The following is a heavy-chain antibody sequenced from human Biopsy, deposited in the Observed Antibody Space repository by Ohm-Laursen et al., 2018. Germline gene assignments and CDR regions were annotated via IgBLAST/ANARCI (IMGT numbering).Heavy chain of an antibody. CDR3: ARLFRLDDYWNDDPPVGFDV. V-gene: IGHV4-61*08. CDR2: ISDTGTT. Sequence: PSQTLSLTCTVSGGSIGGSGDYWSWIRQPPGKGLEWIGYISDTGTTNYNPSLRGRVAMSVDTSKNQFSLQLTSVTAADTAMFFCARLFRLDDYWNDDPPVGFDVWGQGTMVTVSS. D-gene: IGHD3-3*01. J-gene: IGHJ3*01. CDR1: GGSIGGSGDY.